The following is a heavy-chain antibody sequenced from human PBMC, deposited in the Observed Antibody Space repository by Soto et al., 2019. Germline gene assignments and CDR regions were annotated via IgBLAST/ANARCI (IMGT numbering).Heavy chain of an antibody. J-gene: IGHJ5*02. CDR1: GYTFTSYG. Sequence: ASVKVSCKASGYTFTSYGISWVRQAPGQGLEWMGWISAYNGNTNYAQKLQGRVTMTTDTSTSTAYMELRSLRSDGTAVYYCARDGRTGYSGDDDNWADPWGQETLVTVSS. CDR3: ARDGRTGYSGDDDNWADP. CDR2: ISAYNGNT. D-gene: IGHD5-12*01. V-gene: IGHV1-18*01.